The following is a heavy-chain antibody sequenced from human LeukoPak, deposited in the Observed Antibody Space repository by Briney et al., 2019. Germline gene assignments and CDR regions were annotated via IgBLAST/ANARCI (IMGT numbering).Heavy chain of an antibody. V-gene: IGHV3-20*04. J-gene: IGHJ1*01. D-gene: IGHD2-15*01. Sequence: PGGSLRLSCVASGFTFDGYAMSWVRQAPGKGLEWVSGINWNGDNTVYADSVKGRFTISRDNSKNTLYLQMNSLRAEDTAVYYCARGHCSGGSCYLHFQHWGQGTLVTVSS. CDR3: ARGHCSGGSCYLHFQH. CDR2: INWNGDNT. CDR1: GFTFDGYA.